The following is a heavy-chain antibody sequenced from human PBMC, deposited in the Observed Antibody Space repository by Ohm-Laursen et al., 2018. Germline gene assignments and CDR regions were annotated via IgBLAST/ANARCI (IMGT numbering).Heavy chain of an antibody. V-gene: IGHV4-34*01. Sequence: GTLSLTCAVYGGSFSGYYWSWIRQPPGKGLEWIGEINHSGSTNYNPSLKSRVTISVDTSKNQFSLKLSSVTAADTAVYYCARGLSVTVVVIKTFDIWGQGTMVTVSS. CDR2: INHSGST. CDR3: ARGLSVTVVVIKTFDI. CDR1: GGSFSGYY. D-gene: IGHD3-22*01. J-gene: IGHJ3*02.